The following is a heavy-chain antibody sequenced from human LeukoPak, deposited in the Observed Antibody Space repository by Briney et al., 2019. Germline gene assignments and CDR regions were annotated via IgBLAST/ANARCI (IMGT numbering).Heavy chain of an antibody. J-gene: IGHJ6*03. D-gene: IGHD6-13*01. Sequence: AAVKVSCQASGYTFTSYDINWVGQATGQGLEWMGWMNPNSGNTGYAHKFQGRVTMTRNTSISTAYMELSSLRSEDTAVYYCARGSSSWLSYYYMDVWGKGTTVTVSS. V-gene: IGHV1-8*01. CDR3: ARGSSSWLSYYYMDV. CDR2: MNPNSGNT. CDR1: GYTFTSYD.